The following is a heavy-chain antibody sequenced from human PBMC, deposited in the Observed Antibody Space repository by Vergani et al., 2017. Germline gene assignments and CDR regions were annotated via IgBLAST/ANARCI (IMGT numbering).Heavy chain of an antibody. Sequence: VQLQESGPGLVKPSGTLSLTCAVSGGSISSSNWWSWVRQPPGKGLEWVSVIYSGGSTYYADSVKGRFTISRDNSKNTLYLQMNSLRAEDTAVYYCARDSAFDIWGQGTMVTVST. J-gene: IGHJ3*02. CDR1: GGSISSSNW. CDR2: IYSGGST. V-gene: IGHV3-66*02. CDR3: ARDSAFDI.